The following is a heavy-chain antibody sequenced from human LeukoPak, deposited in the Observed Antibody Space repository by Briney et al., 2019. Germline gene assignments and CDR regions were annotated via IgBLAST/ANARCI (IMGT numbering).Heavy chain of an antibody. CDR1: GGSISSYY. V-gene: IGHV4-59*01. CDR2: IYYSGST. D-gene: IGHD3-22*01. Sequence: PSETLSLTCTVSGGSISSYYWSWIRQPPGKGLEGIGYIYYSGSTNYNPSLKSRVTISVDTSKNQFSLKLSSVTAADTAVYYCARVYYDSDNWFDPWGQGTLVTVSS. J-gene: IGHJ5*02. CDR3: ARVYYDSDNWFDP.